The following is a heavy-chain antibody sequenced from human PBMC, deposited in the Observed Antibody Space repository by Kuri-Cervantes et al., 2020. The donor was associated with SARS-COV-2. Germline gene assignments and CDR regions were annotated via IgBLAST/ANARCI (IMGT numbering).Heavy chain of an antibody. J-gene: IGHJ4*02. CDR2: ISGSGGST. CDR1: GFTFSSYA. Sequence: GGSLRPSSAVSGFTFSSYAMSWVRQAPGKGLEWVSAISGSGGSTYYADSVKGRFTISRDNSKNTLYLQMNSLGAEYTAVYYCAKDVVRHDILTGHDYWGQGTLVTVSS. CDR3: AKDVVRHDILTGHDY. D-gene: IGHD3-9*01. V-gene: IGHV3-23*01.